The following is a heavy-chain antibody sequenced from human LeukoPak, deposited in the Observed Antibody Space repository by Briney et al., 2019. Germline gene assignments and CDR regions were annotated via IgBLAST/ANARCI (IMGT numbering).Heavy chain of an antibody. CDR3: ARGGVVPAAMGGDIDY. CDR2: IKQDGSEK. V-gene: IGHV3-7*03. CDR1: VFIFSIYW. J-gene: IGHJ4*02. D-gene: IGHD2-2*01. Sequence: GGSLRLSCAASVFIFSIYWMRRARQAPGKAREGVVNIKQDGSEKFYVDSVKGRFTISRDNAKNSQYLQMNSLRAEDTAVYYCARGGVVPAAMGGDIDYWGQGTLVTVSS.